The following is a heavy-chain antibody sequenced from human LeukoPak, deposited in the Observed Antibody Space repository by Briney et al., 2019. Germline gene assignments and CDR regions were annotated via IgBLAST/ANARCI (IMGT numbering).Heavy chain of an antibody. CDR3: TRRGYSSSWYYYYYGMDV. J-gene: IGHJ6*02. CDR1: GFTFSGSA. CDR2: IRSKANSYAT. V-gene: IGHV3-73*01. D-gene: IGHD6-13*01. Sequence: GGSLKLSCAASGFTFSGSAMHWVRQASGKGLEWVGRIRSKANSYATAYAASVKGRFTISRDDSKNTAYLQMNSLKTEDTAVNYCTRRGYSSSWYYYYYGMDVWAKGPRSPSP.